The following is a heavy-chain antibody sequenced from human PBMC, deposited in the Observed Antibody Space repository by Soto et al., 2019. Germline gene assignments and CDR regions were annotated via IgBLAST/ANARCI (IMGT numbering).Heavy chain of an antibody. J-gene: IGHJ6*02. CDR2: IYPGDSDT. CDR1: GYSFTSYW. D-gene: IGHD2-2*01. CDR3: ARHCSSTSCYAMSPEVDYYYGMDV. Sequence: GESLKISCKGSGYSFTSYWIGWVRQMPGKGLEWMGIIYPGDSDTRYSPSFQGQVTISADKSISTAYLQWSSLKASDTAMYYCARHCSSTSCYAMSPEVDYYYGMDVWGQGTTVTVSS. V-gene: IGHV5-51*01.